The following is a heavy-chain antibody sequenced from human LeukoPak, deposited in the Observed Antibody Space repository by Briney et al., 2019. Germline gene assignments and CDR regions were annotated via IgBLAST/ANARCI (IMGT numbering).Heavy chain of an antibody. V-gene: IGHV3-48*04. D-gene: IGHD2-21*01. CDR3: ASYISEDAFDI. CDR1: GFTFSSYS. J-gene: IGHJ3*02. Sequence: GGSLRLSCAASGFTFSSYSMNWVRQAPGKGLEWVSYISSSSSTIYYADSVKGRFTISRDNAKNSLYLQVNSLRAEDTAVYYCASYISEDAFDIWGQGTMVTVSS. CDR2: ISSSSSTI.